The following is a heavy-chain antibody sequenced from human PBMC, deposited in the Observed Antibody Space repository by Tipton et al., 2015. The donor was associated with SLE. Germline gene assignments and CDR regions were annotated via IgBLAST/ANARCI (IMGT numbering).Heavy chain of an antibody. J-gene: IGHJ4*02. D-gene: IGHD3-22*01. V-gene: IGHV4-34*01. Sequence: TLSLTCAVYGGSFSAFYWSWIRQPPGKGLEWLGDINHSGSTDYNLSLKSRVTISVDTSKNQFSLNLSPVTAADTAVYYCARSRIYDGSVDYYGFFDYWGQGTLVTVSS. CDR2: INHSGST. CDR1: GGSFSAFY. CDR3: ARSRIYDGSVDYYGFFDY.